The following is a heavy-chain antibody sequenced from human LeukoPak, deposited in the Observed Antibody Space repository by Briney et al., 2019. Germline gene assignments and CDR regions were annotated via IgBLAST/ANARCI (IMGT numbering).Heavy chain of an antibody. CDR1: GFTFSNYG. D-gene: IGHD3-10*01. CDR2: IRYDDITK. Sequence: TGGSLRLSCAASGFTFSNYGMHWVRQAPGKGLEWVAFIRYDDITKYYVDSVKGRFTISRDNAKNSLYLQMNSLRAEDTAVYYCARGDYYGSGSLDYWGQGTLVTVSS. CDR3: ARGDYYGSGSLDY. V-gene: IGHV3-30*02. J-gene: IGHJ4*02.